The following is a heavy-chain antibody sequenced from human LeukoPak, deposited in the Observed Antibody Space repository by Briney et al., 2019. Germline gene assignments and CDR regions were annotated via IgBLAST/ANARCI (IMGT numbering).Heavy chain of an antibody. CDR3: AKEIYAHGSHGFDL. D-gene: IGHD3-10*01. V-gene: IGHV3-23*01. J-gene: IGHJ4*02. CDR1: EFTFSYYA. Sequence: GGSLRLSWSASEFTFSYYAMTWVRQAPGKGLEWVSGIGDSAEYTYYAEFVKGRFTISRDNSKNTLFLQLTSLRVEDTAIYYCAKEIYAHGSHGFDLWGQGTLVTVSS. CDR2: IGDSAEYT.